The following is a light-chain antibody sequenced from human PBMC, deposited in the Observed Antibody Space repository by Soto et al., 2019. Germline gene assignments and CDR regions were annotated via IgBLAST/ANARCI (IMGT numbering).Light chain of an antibody. CDR1: QSVSSSW. J-gene: IGKJ1*01. CDR2: GAS. Sequence: EIVLTQSPCTLSLSPGERATLSCRASQSVSSSWVAWYQQKPGQAPRLLIYGASIRHTGVPDRFSGSGSGTDFTLTISSLEPEDSAVFYCHQYGGPPCTFGQGTKVEIK. V-gene: IGKV3-20*01. CDR3: HQYGGPPCT.